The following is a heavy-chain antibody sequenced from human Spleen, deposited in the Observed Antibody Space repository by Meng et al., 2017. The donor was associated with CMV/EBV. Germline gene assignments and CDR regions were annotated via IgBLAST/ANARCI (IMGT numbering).Heavy chain of an antibody. J-gene: IGHJ4*02. Sequence: SLKISCAASGFTFSSYAMHWVRQAPGKGLEWVSDISWNRGSIAYADSVKGRFTISRDNAKNSLYLQMNSLRAEDTAVYYCARVSGQWLVDYYFDYWGQETLVTVSS. CDR3: ARVSGQWLVDYYFDY. CDR1: GFTFSSYA. V-gene: IGHV3-9*01. CDR2: ISWNRGSI. D-gene: IGHD6-19*01.